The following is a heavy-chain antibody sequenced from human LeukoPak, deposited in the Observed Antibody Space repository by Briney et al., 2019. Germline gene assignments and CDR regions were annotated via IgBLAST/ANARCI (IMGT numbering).Heavy chain of an antibody. CDR1: GGSISSYY. D-gene: IGHD5-24*01. CDR3: ARAEMATIVN. V-gene: IGHV4-59*12. CDR2: IYYSGSI. J-gene: IGHJ4*02. Sequence: SETLSLTCTVSGGSISSYYWSWIRQPPGKGLEWIGYIYYSGSINYNPSLKSRVTISVDTSNNQFSLKLSSVTAADTAVYYCARAEMATIVNWGQGTLVTVSS.